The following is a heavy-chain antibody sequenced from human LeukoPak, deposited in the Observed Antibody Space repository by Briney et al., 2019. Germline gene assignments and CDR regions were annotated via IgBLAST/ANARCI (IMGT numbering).Heavy chain of an antibody. J-gene: IGHJ4*02. D-gene: IGHD1-26*01. CDR3: AKWLLRNYFDY. Sequence: GGSLRLSCAASGFTFSSYAMSWVREAPGKGLEGVSAISGSGGSTYYADSVKSRFTISRDNSKNTLYLQMNSLRAEDTAVYYCAKWLLRNYFDYWGQGTLVTVSS. V-gene: IGHV3-23*01. CDR1: GFTFSSYA. CDR2: ISGSGGST.